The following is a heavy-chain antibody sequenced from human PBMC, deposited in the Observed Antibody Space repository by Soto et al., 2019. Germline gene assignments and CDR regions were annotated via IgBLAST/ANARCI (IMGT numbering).Heavy chain of an antibody. CDR1: GFTFSSYG. CDR3: ANLKLALHEISYYSSGIDL. D-gene: IGHD6-13*01. Sequence: QVQLVESGGGVVQPGRSLRLSCAASGFTFSSYGMHWVRQAPGKGLEWVAVISYDGSNKYYADSVKGRFTISRDNSKHPLHLHLNRLRAADTAVYYCANLKLALHEISYYSSGIDLWGQGPPVTFSS. J-gene: IGHJ6*02. CDR2: ISYDGSNK. V-gene: IGHV3-30*18.